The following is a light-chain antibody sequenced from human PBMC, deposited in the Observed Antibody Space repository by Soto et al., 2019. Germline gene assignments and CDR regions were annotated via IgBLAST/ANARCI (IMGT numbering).Light chain of an antibody. CDR1: QSISTY. CDR2: GAY. J-gene: IGKJ1*01. Sequence: DIQMTQSPSSLSASLCDRVPVTFRASQSISTYLNWFQQRQGKAPKLLIYGAYTLQDGVPSRFRGSGSETEFTLSSSSLQPEDFETYYCQQSFGDPRTFGQGTKVDI. V-gene: IGKV1-39*01. CDR3: QQSFGDPRT.